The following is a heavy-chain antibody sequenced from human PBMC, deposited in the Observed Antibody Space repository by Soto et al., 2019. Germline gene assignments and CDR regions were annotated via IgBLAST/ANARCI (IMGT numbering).Heavy chain of an antibody. V-gene: IGHV4-39*01. CDR2: IDYSGST. J-gene: IGHJ4*02. CDR1: AGSVSSSNFY. Sequence: LETLSLTCTVSAGSVSSSNFYWGWIRQPPGKGLEWIGSIDYSGSTYYNPSLKSRLSISVDTSKNQFSLKLSSVTAADTAVYCCARTGGDDILTGYFSPRLGYYFDYWGQGTLVTVSS. D-gene: IGHD3-9*01. CDR3: ARTGGDDILTGYFSPRLGYYFDY.